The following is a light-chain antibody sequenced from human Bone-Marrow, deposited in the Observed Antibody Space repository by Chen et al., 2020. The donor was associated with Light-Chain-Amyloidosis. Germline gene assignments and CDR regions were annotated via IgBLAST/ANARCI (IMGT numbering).Light chain of an antibody. Sequence: EIVLTLSPGTLSLSPGEGANLSCRASQAISSNYLTWYQQKFGQAPRLLIYGSSSRATGIPDRFTGSGSGTDFTLTINRLDPEDFAMYYCQQYGTSPLTFGGGTKVEIK. CDR3: QQYGTSPLT. CDR1: QAISSNY. CDR2: GSS. V-gene: IGKV3-20*01. J-gene: IGKJ4*01.